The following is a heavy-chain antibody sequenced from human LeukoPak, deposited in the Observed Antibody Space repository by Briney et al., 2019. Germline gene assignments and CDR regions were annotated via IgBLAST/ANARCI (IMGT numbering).Heavy chain of an antibody. Sequence: GGSLRLSCAASGFTFSNAWMSWVRQAPGKGLEWVGRIKSKTDGGTTDYAAPVKGRFTISRDDSKNTLYLQMNSLKTEDTAVYYCTTAIRYYGSGSSLFDYWGQGTLVTVSS. CDR1: GFTFSNAW. D-gene: IGHD3-10*01. CDR2: IKSKTDGGTT. CDR3: TTAIRYYGSGSSLFDY. J-gene: IGHJ4*02. V-gene: IGHV3-15*01.